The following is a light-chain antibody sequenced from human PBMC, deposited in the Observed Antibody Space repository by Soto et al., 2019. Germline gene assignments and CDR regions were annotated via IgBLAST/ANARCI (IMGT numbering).Light chain of an antibody. V-gene: IGKV2-28*01. CDR3: MQALQTPT. CDR1: QSLLHSNGYNY. J-gene: IGKJ4*01. Sequence: EIVLPQSPPSLPVTPGEPASIACRSSQSLLHSNGYNYLDWYLQKPGQSPQPLIFLGANRAPGVPDRFSRRCAGTDVTMKISRVEGEDVGVYDYMQALQTPTFGGGTKVEIK. CDR2: LGA.